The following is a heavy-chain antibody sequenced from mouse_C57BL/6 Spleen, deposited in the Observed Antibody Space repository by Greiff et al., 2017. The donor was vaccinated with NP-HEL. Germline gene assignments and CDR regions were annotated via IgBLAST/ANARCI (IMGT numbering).Heavy chain of an antibody. J-gene: IGHJ4*01. Sequence: LQESGAELVRPGASVTLSCKASGYTFTDYEMHWVKQTPVHGLEWIGAIDPETGGTAYNQKFKGKAILTADKSSSTAYMELRSLASEDSAVYYCTRGKLYYDYDGDAMDYWGQGTSVTVSS. D-gene: IGHD2-4*01. CDR2: IDPETGGT. CDR3: TRGKLYYDYDGDAMDY. CDR1: GYTFTDYE. V-gene: IGHV1-15*01.